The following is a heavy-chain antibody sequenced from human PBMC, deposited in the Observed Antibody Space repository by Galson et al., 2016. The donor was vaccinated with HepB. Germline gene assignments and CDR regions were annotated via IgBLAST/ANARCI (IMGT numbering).Heavy chain of an antibody. Sequence: SVKVSCKAYGYSFSSYDVSWVRQAPGQELEWVGWVSGHNGKTRYAQKFQDRVTVTAETSTSTAYMELRSLRSDDTAMFYCARQYSSSSKFDPWGQGTLVTVSS. CDR3: ARQYSSSSKFDP. CDR2: VSGHNGKT. CDR1: GYSFSSYD. D-gene: IGHD6-6*01. J-gene: IGHJ5*02. V-gene: IGHV1-18*01.